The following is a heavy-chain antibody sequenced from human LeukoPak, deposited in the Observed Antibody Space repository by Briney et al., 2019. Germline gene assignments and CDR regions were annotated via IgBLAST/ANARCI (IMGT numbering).Heavy chain of an antibody. J-gene: IGHJ4*02. V-gene: IGHV4-59*08. Sequence: SETLSLTCTVSGGSISSYYWSWIRQPPGKGLEWIGYIYYSGSHNYNPSLKSRVTISVDTSKNQFSLKLSSVTAADTAVHYCARQRFLKWYFDYWGQGTLDTVSS. CDR2: IYYSGSH. CDR1: GGSISSYY. CDR3: ARQRFLKWYFDY. D-gene: IGHD3-3*01.